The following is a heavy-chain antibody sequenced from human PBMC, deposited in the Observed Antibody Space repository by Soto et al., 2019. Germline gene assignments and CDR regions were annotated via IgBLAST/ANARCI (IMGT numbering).Heavy chain of an antibody. J-gene: IGHJ6*02. Sequence: GASVKVSCKASGYTFTGYYMHWVRQAPGQGLEWMGWINPNSGGTNYAQKFQGWVTMTRDTSISTAYMELSRLRSDDTAVYYCARDQVTMVRGGYYYYGMDVWGQGTTVTVSS. CDR3: ARDQVTMVRGGYYYYGMDV. CDR1: GYTFTGYY. V-gene: IGHV1-2*04. CDR2: INPNSGGT. D-gene: IGHD3-10*01.